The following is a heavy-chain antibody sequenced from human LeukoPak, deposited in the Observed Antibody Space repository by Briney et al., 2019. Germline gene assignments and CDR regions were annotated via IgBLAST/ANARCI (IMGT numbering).Heavy chain of an antibody. J-gene: IGHJ4*02. D-gene: IGHD3-9*01. CDR1: GGSISSGGYY. CDR2: IYYSGST. V-gene: IGHV4-31*03. CDR3: AREGYDILTGYFYFDY. Sequence: SQTLSLTCTVSGGSISSGGYYWSWIRQHPGKGLEWIGYIYYSGSTYYNPSLKSRVTISVDTSKNQFSLKLSSVTAADTAVYYCAREGYDILTGYFYFDYWGQGTLVTVSS.